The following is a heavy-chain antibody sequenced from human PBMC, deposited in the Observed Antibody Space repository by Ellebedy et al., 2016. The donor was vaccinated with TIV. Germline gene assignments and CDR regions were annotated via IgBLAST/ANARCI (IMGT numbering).Heavy chain of an antibody. D-gene: IGHD6-19*01. CDR3: ARARSSGWLHTPDY. CDR2: INPSGGST. CDR1: GYTFTSYY. V-gene: IGHV1-46*04. J-gene: IGHJ4*02. Sequence: AASVKVSCKASGYTFTSYYMHWVRQAPGQGLEWMGIINPSGGSTTYAQKLQGRGTMTRDTSTSTVYMELSSLRSEDTAVYYCARARSSGWLHTPDYWGQGTLVTVSS.